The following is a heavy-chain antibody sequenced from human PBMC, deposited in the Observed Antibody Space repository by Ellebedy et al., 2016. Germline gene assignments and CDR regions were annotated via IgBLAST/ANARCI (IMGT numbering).Heavy chain of an antibody. CDR3: ATRHFGGYNI. V-gene: IGHV3-53*01. J-gene: IGHJ3*02. CDR1: GFSVTDNH. D-gene: IGHD3-22*01. CDR2: MWSGGLS. Sequence: GGSLRLXCAASGFSVTDNHMTWVRQAPGKGLEWVSVMWSGGLSYYADSVKGRSTISRDGSRNTLYLQVNSLRLEDTATYYCATRHFGGYNIWGRGTVVTVSS.